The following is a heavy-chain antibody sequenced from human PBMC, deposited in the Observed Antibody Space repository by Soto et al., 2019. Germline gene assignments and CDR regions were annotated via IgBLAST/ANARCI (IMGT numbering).Heavy chain of an antibody. CDR2: IDPSESYT. CDR1: GYSFTSYW. CDR3: DLSWDCSSTCCYSTSYYYGMDV. J-gene: IGHJ6*02. Sequence: GGSLKISCKGFGYSFTSYWIGWVRQMPGKGPEGMGRIDPSESYTNYSPPFQGHVTISADKSISTAYLQWSCLKAADTAMYYCDLSWDCSSTCCYSTSYYYGMDVWGQGTTVTVSS. V-gene: IGHV5-10-1*01. D-gene: IGHD2-2*01.